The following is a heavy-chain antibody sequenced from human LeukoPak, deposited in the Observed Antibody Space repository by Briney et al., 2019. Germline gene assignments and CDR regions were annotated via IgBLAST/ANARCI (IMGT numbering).Heavy chain of an antibody. CDR2: INHSGST. J-gene: IGHJ4*02. Sequence: SETLSLTCAVYGGSFSGYYWSWIRQPPGKGLEWIGEINHSGSTNYNPSLRSRVTISVDTSRNQFSLKLSSVTAADTAVYYCARGGDGYNYYAWLVGYFDYWGQGTLVTVSS. CDR3: ARGGDGYNYYAWLVGYFDY. V-gene: IGHV4-34*01. D-gene: IGHD5-24*01. CDR1: GGSFSGYY.